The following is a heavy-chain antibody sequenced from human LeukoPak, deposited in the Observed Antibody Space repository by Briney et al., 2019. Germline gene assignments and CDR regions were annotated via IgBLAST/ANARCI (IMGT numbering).Heavy chain of an antibody. V-gene: IGHV4-59*08. CDR1: GGSMSPYH. J-gene: IGHJ4*02. Sequence: SETLSLTCTVSGGSMSPYHWGWIRQPPGKGLEWTGYIYYSGSTNYNPSLNSRVTISVDTSKNQYSLRLSSVTAADTAIYYCARAVSGRFDYWGQGTLVTVSS. D-gene: IGHD6-19*01. CDR2: IYYSGST. CDR3: ARAVSGRFDY.